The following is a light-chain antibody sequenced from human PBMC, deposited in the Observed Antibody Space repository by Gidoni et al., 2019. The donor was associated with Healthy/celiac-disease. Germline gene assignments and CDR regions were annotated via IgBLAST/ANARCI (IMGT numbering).Light chain of an antibody. J-gene: IGKJ1*01. CDR2: AAS. CDR1: QSISSY. Sequence: DIQMTQSPSSLSASVGDRVTITCRASQSISSYLNWYQQKPGKAPKLRIYAASSLPSGVPSSFSGSGSGTDFTLTISSLQPEDFATYYCQQSYSTPLTFGQXTKVEIK. V-gene: IGKV1-39*01. CDR3: QQSYSTPLT.